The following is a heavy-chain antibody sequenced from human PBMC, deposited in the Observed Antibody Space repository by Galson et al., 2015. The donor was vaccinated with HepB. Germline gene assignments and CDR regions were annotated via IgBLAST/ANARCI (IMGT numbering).Heavy chain of an antibody. V-gene: IGHV1-3*01. Sequence: SVKVSCKASGYTFTSYAMHWVRQAPGQRLEWMGWINAGNGNTKYSQKFQGRVTITRDTSASTAYMELSSLRSEDTAVYYCARGGLSSSLPAHFDYWGQGTLVTVSS. D-gene: IGHD6-13*01. CDR2: INAGNGNT. CDR3: ARGGLSSSLPAHFDY. CDR1: GYTFTSYA. J-gene: IGHJ4*02.